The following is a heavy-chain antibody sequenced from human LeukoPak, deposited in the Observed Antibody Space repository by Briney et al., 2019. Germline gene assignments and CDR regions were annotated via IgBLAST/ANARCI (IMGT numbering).Heavy chain of an antibody. CDR1: GYTFTGYY. D-gene: IGHD2-2*01. V-gene: IGHV1-2*02. CDR2: INPNSGGT. CDR3: ARDRGCSSTSCYGRGFFDP. Sequence: ASVKVSCKASGYTFTGYYMHWVRQAPGQGLEWMGWINPNSGGTNYAQKFQGRVTMTRDTSISTAHMELSRLRSDDTAVYYCARDRGCSSTSCYGRGFFDPWGQGTLVTVSS. J-gene: IGHJ5*02.